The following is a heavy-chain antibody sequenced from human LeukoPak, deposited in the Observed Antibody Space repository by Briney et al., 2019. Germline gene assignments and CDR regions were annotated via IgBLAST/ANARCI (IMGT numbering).Heavy chain of an antibody. CDR2: ISYDGSNK. V-gene: IGHV3-30-3*01. CDR3: ARDRKQQWLVRGGFDP. Sequence: PGGSLRLSCAASGFTFSSYVMHWVRQAPGKGLEWVAVISYDGSNKYYADSVKGRFTISRDNSKNTLYLQMNSLRAEDTAVYYCARDRKQQWLVRGGFDPWGQGTLVTVSS. D-gene: IGHD6-19*01. CDR1: GFTFSSYV. J-gene: IGHJ5*02.